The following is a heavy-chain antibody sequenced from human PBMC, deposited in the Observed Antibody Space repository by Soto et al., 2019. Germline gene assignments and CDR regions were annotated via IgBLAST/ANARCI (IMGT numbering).Heavy chain of an antibody. V-gene: IGHV2-5*02. CDR3: AHRADVWGTGGFRSCDS. CDR2: THWADDK. CDR1: GFSLSTNGVT. J-gene: IGHJ4*02. Sequence: QITLKETGPTLVLPTQTLTVTSTFSGFSLSTNGVTVGWIRQPPVKALEWLALTHWADDKRYSPSLKSRHTISKDTSKNQVVLTMPNMGPVDTATYYCAHRADVWGTGGFRSCDSWGQGALVTVSS. D-gene: IGHD3-10*01.